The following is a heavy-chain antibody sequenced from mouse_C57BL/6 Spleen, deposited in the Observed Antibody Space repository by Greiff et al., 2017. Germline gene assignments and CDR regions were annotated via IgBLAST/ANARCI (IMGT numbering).Heavy chain of an antibody. CDR2: ISSGSSTI. CDR1: GFTFSDYG. J-gene: IGHJ3*01. V-gene: IGHV5-17*01. Sequence: EVKLVESGGGLVKPGGSLKLSCAASGFTFSDYGMHWVRQAPEKGLEWVAYISSGSSTIYYADTVKGRFTISRDNAKNTLFLQMTSLRSEDTSVYYCARGNAWFAYWGQGTLVTVSA. D-gene: IGHD2-1*01. CDR3: ARGNAWFAY.